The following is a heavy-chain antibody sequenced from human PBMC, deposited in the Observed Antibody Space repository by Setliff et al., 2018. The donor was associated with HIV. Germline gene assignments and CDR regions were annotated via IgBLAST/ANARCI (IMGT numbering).Heavy chain of an antibody. Sequence: PSETLSLTCTVSGGSISSHYWSWIRQPPGKGLEWIGYIYYSGSTKYNPSLKSRVTMSVETSMNQFSLRLTSVTAADTAIYYCARTIQPSSSPFDFWGQGMLVTVSS. CDR1: GGSISSHY. CDR2: IYYSGST. D-gene: IGHD6-19*01. CDR3: ARTIQPSSSPFDF. V-gene: IGHV4-59*11. J-gene: IGHJ4*02.